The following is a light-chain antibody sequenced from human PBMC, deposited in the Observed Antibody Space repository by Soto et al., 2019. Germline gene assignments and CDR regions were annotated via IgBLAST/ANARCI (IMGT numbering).Light chain of an antibody. J-gene: IGKJ3*01. CDR2: DAS. Sequence: EIVLTQSPATLSLSPGERAILSGRASQSVGTYLAWYQQKHGQAPRILIYDASNRATGIPARFGGSGSGTDFTLTINRLEPEDFEVYYCQQRSNWPGTFGPGTKVDIK. CDR1: QSVGTY. CDR3: QQRSNWPGT. V-gene: IGKV3-11*01.